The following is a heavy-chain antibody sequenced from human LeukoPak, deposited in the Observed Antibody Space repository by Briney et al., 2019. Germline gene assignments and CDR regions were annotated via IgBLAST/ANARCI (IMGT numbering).Heavy chain of an antibody. CDR3: AKGGHLRGVIPNAFDI. D-gene: IGHD3-10*01. CDR2: ISGSGGST. Sequence: PGGSLRLSCAASGFTFSSYGMSWVRQAPGKGLEWVSAISGSGGSTYYADSVKGRFTISRDNSKNTLYLQMNSLRAEDTAVYYCAKGGHLRGVIPNAFDIWGQGTMVTVSS. V-gene: IGHV3-23*01. J-gene: IGHJ3*02. CDR1: GFTFSSYG.